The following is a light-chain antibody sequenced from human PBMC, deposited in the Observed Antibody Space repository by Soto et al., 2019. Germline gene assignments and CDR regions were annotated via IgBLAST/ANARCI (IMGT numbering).Light chain of an antibody. CDR3: QQYSSTFWT. Sequence: EIVLTQSPGTLSLSPGERATLSCRASQSISSSYLAWYQQKPGQAPRLLVYGASSRATGIPDRFSGSGSGTDFTLTISRLVPEDFALYYCQQYSSTFWTFGQGTKVEIK. CDR2: GAS. J-gene: IGKJ1*01. V-gene: IGKV3-20*01. CDR1: QSISSSY.